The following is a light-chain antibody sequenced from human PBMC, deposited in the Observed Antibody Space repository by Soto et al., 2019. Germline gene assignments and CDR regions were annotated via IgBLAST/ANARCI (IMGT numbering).Light chain of an antibody. CDR2: RAS. Sequence: EIVMTQSPSTLSVSPGERATLSCRASQNIYSNVAWYQQRPGQAPRLLIYRASTRATGIPARFSGSGSGTDFTLTISRLEPEDFAVYYCQQYVSTPLTFGGGTKVDIK. CDR1: QNIYSN. J-gene: IGKJ4*01. CDR3: QQYVSTPLT. V-gene: IGKV3-15*01.